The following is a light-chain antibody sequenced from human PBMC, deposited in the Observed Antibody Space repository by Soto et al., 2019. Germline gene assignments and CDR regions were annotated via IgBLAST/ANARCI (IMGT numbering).Light chain of an antibody. CDR2: KAS. Sequence: DIQMTQSPSTLSASVGDRVTITCRASQSISVWLAWYQQKAGKAPNLPIYKASRLESGVPSRFSGSGSETEFTLTISGLQPGDSPTYYCQQYNSYSPTFGQGTKVEVK. V-gene: IGKV1-5*03. CDR3: QQYNSYSPT. CDR1: QSISVW. J-gene: IGKJ1*01.